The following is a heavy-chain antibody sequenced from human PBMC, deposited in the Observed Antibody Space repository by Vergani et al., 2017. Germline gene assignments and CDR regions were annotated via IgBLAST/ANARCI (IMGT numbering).Heavy chain of an antibody. V-gene: IGHV3-21*01. CDR3: ARDLTRYSTASRRYCDY. Sequence: EVQLVESGGGLVKPGESPRLSCVSSGFPFGSYSMIWVRQAPGKGLEWVSSISSGSSYIYYADSVKGRFTISRDNAKNSLYLQMNSLRAEDTAVYYCARDLTRYSTASRRYCDYWGQGTLVTVSS. CDR1: GFPFGSYS. D-gene: IGHD5-12*01. J-gene: IGHJ4*02. CDR2: ISSGSSYI.